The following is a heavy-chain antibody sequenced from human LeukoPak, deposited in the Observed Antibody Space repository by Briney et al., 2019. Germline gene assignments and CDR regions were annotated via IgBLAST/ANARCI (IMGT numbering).Heavy chain of an antibody. D-gene: IGHD2-2*01. CDR2: IYHSGST. CDR1: GGSISSGGDS. CDR3: ARGTVVASYGMDV. V-gene: IGHV4-30-2*01. Sequence: PSQTLSLTCAVAGGSISSGGDSWSWIRQPPGKGLEWIGYIYHSGSTYYNPSLKSRVTISVDRSKNQFSLKLSSVTAADTAVYYCARGTVVASYGMDVWGQGTTVTVSS. J-gene: IGHJ6*02.